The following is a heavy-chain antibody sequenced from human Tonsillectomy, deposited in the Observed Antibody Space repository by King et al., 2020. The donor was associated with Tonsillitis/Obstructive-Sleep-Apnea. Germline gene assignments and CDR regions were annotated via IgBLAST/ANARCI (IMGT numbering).Heavy chain of an antibody. CDR2: IYPDDSDM. V-gene: IGHV5-51*01. Sequence: VQLVQSGAEMKRAGESLTISCKGSGYRFSHLWIGWVRQMPGKGLEWMGVIYPDDSDMKYSPSFQGHVTMSADKSINTAYLHWSSLKASDTAMYYCAGGTEDSSGPDSQWYFDYWGQGTLVTVSS. J-gene: IGHJ4*02. CDR3: AGGTEDSSGPDSQWYFDY. D-gene: IGHD3-22*01. CDR1: GYRFSHLW.